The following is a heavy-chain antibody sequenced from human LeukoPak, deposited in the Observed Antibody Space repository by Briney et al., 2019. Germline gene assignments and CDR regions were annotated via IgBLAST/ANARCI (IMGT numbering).Heavy chain of an antibody. CDR2: IYYSGSS. CDR3: ARQGAVGATGFDF. CDR1: GDSISGISYY. D-gene: IGHD1-26*01. Sequence: SETLSLTCSVSGDSISGISYYWGWLRHPPGKGLEWIGKIYYSGSSYNNPSLESRVVISLDTSRNQFSLKLTSVTATDTAVYYCARQGAVGATGFDFWGQGILVTVSS. J-gene: IGHJ4*02. V-gene: IGHV4-39*01.